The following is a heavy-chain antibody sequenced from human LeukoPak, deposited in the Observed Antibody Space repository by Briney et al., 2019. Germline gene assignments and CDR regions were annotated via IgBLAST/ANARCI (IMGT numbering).Heavy chain of an antibody. D-gene: IGHD3-22*01. J-gene: IGHJ4*02. CDR1: GFTFSSYG. Sequence: HTGGSLRLSCAASGFTFSSYGMHWVRQAPGKGLEYVSAISSNGGSTYYANSVKGRFTISRDNSKNTLYLQMGSLRAEDMAVYYCARADYDSSGYYGGEDYWGQGTLVTVSS. CDR3: ARADYDSSGYYGGEDY. V-gene: IGHV3-64*01. CDR2: ISSNGGST.